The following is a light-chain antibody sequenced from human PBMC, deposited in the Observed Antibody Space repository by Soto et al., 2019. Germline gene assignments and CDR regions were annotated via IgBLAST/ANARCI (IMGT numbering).Light chain of an antibody. CDR2: GAS. J-gene: IGKJ3*01. CDR1: QSFGNN. V-gene: IGKV3D-15*01. CDR3: QQYNNWPFT. Sequence: ILMTQSPATLSVSPGERATLSCRASQSFGNNLAWYQEKPGQAPRLLIYGASTRATGIPARFSGSGSGTEFTLTISSLQSEDFAIYSCQQYNNWPFTFGPGTKVDSK.